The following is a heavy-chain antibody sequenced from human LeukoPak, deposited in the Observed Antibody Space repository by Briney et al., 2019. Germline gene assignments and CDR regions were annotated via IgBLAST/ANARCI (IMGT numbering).Heavy chain of an antibody. V-gene: IGHV3-23*01. D-gene: IGHD3-10*01. CDR1: GFTFSTYA. J-gene: IGHJ4*02. CDR3: AKTYYYDSGNY. CDR2: ISGGAGST. Sequence: GGSLRLSCAASGFTFSTYAMSWVRQAPGKGLECVSVISGGAGSTYYADSVKGRFTVSRDNAKNSLYLQMNSLRAEDTAVYYCAKTYYYDSGNYWGQGTLVTVSS.